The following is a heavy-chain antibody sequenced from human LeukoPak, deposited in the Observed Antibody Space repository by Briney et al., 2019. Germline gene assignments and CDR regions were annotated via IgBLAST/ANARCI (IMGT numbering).Heavy chain of an antibody. CDR1: GASISIYY. V-gene: IGHV4-59*01. Sequence: KPSESLCLTCSVAGASISIYYWSSVRPHPGNGREWIGYIYYSGSTNYNPALKSRVTISVDTSKNQYSLKLSSVTAADTALYYCARKHYYYSSGYPAYFDYWGQGTLVTVSS. CDR3: ARKHYYYSSGYPAYFDY. D-gene: IGHD3-22*01. J-gene: IGHJ4*02. CDR2: IYYSGST.